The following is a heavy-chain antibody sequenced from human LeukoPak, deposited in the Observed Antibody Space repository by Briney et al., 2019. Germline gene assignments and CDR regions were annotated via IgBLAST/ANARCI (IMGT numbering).Heavy chain of an antibody. CDR3: AKPVERWDAFDI. J-gene: IGHJ3*02. Sequence: GGSLRLSCAASGFTFDDYAMHWVRQAPGKGLEWVSGISWNSGSIGYADSVKGRFTISRDNAKNSLYLQMNSLRAEDTAVYYCAKPVERWDAFDIWGQGKMVTVSS. V-gene: IGHV3-9*01. CDR1: GFTFDDYA. D-gene: IGHD5-24*01. CDR2: ISWNSGSI.